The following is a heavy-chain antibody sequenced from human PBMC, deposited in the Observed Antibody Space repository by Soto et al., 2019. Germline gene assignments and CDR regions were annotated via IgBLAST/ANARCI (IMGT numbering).Heavy chain of an antibody. CDR3: AKTRRVVVPAAKGATYYDFWSGYSNYYYYMDV. D-gene: IGHD3-3*01. CDR1: GFTFDDYA. CDR2: ISWNSGSI. Sequence: PGGSLRLSCAASGFTFDDYAMHWVRQAPGKGLEWVSGISWNSGSIGYADSVKGRFTISRDNAKNSLYLQMNSLRAEDTALYYCAKTRRVVVPAAKGATYYDFWSGYSNYYYYMDVWGKGTTVTVSS. J-gene: IGHJ6*03. V-gene: IGHV3-9*01.